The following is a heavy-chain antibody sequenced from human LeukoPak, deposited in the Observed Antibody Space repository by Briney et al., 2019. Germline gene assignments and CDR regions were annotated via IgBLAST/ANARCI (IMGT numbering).Heavy chain of an antibody. CDR3: ARERDILTGYLDY. Sequence: GSLRLSCAASGFTLSSYSMNWVRQAPGKGLEWVSSISSSSSYIYYADSVKGRFTISRDNAKNSLYLQMNSLRAEDTAVYYCARERDILTGYLDYWGQGTLVTVSS. CDR2: ISSSSSYI. J-gene: IGHJ4*02. CDR1: GFTLSSYS. V-gene: IGHV3-21*01. D-gene: IGHD3-9*01.